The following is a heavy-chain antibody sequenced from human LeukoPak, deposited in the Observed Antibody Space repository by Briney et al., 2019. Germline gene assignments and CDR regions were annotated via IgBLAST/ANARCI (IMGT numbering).Heavy chain of an antibody. CDR2: MSNSGST. CDR3: ARSAHSSGWYDY. Sequence: SETLSLTCTVSGGSISSGDYCWNWIRQPPGGGLEWIGYMSNSGSTYYNPSLKSRVTVSVDTSKNQFSLRLSSVTAADTAVYYCARSAHSSGWYDYWGQGTLVTVSS. J-gene: IGHJ4*02. CDR1: GGSISSGDYC. D-gene: IGHD6-19*01. V-gene: IGHV4-30-4*08.